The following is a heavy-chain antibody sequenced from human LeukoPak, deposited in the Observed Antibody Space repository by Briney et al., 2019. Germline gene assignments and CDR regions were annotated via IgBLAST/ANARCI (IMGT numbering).Heavy chain of an antibody. CDR3: AKVRQFTAATGTGLDY. CDR1: GFTFSSYG. D-gene: IGHD6-13*01. V-gene: IGHV3-33*06. J-gene: IGHJ4*02. Sequence: GGSLRLSCAASGFTFSSYGMHWVRQAPGKGLDWVAVIWHDGSLKYYADSVRGRFTISRDNSMNTVCLQMNSLRAEDTAVYYCAKVRQFTAATGTGLDYWGQGTLVTVSS. CDR2: IWHDGSLK.